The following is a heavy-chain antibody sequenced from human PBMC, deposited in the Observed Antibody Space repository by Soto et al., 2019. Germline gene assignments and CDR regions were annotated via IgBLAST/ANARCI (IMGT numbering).Heavy chain of an antibody. CDR1: GGSLNYFF. CDR2: INHSGST. Sequence: PSETLTLTCNVTGGSLNYFFWCWIRQPPGKGLEWIGEINHSGSTHYNPSLKSRVTISLNTSKNQFSLKLSSVTAADTAVYYCAGRSGEGWFDPWGQGTLVTVS. J-gene: IGHJ5*02. CDR3: AGRSGEGWFDP. V-gene: IGHV4-34*01. D-gene: IGHD2-15*01.